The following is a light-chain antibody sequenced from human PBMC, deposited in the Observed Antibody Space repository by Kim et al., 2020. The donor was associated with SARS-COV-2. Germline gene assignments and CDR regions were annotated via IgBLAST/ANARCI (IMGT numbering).Light chain of an antibody. Sequence: SYELTQPPSVSVSPGQTATITCSGDKLGDKYACWYQQKPGQSPVLVIFQDDKRPSGIPERFSGSHSGNTATLTISGTQAMDEADYYCQAWDSSTVVFGGGTQLTVL. CDR1: KLGDKY. CDR2: QDD. CDR3: QAWDSSTVV. V-gene: IGLV3-1*01. J-gene: IGLJ2*01.